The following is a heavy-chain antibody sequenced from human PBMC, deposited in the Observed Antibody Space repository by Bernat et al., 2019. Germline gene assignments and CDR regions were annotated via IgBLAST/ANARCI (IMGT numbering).Heavy chain of an antibody. Sequence: QVQLVESGGGVVQPGRSLRLSCAASGFTFSSYGMHWVRQAPGKGLEWVAVISNDGRNKYYADSVKDRLTISRDNSQNTLYLRMNSLRVEDTAVYYCAKERDSSNWYGGGFDYWGQGTLVTVSS. CDR3: AKERDSSNWYGGGFDY. V-gene: IGHV3-30*18. D-gene: IGHD6-13*01. CDR2: ISNDGRNK. CDR1: GFTFSSYG. J-gene: IGHJ4*02.